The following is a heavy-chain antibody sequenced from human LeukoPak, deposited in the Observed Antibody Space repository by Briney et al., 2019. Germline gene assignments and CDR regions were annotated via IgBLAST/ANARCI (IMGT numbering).Heavy chain of an antibody. D-gene: IGHD3-22*01. CDR3: ARDGTYDSSIDY. CDR2: INSDGSST. J-gene: IGHJ4*02. V-gene: IGHV3-74*01. Sequence: GGSLRLSCAASGFTFSSYWMHWVRQAPGKGLVWVSRINSDGSSTSYADSVKGRFTISRDNAENTLFLQMNSLRAEDTAVYYCARDGTYDSSIDYWGQGTLVAVSS. CDR1: GFTFSSYW.